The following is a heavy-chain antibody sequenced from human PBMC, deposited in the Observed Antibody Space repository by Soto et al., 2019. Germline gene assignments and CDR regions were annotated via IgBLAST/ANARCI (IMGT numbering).Heavy chain of an antibody. Sequence: QVQLVESGGGVVQPGRSLRLSCAASGFTFSSYGMHWVRQAPGKGLEWVAVISYDGSNKYYADSVKGRFTISRDNSKNTLYLQMNSLRAEDTAVYYCARKQWLVRDLDYWGQGTLVTVSS. D-gene: IGHD6-19*01. J-gene: IGHJ4*02. CDR1: GFTFSSYG. CDR3: ARKQWLVRDLDY. V-gene: IGHV3-30*03. CDR2: ISYDGSNK.